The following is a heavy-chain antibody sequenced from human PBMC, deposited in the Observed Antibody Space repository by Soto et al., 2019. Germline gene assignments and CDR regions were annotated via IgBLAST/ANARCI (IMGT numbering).Heavy chain of an antibody. D-gene: IGHD4-17*01. V-gene: IGHV3-9*01. CDR1: GFTVDDYA. Sequence: VQLVESGGGLVQPGRSLRLSCAASGFTVDDYAMHWVRQAPGKGLEWVSGISWNSGSIGYADSVKGRFTISRDNAKNSLYLQMNSLRAEDTALYYCAVTYGDYVFDYWGQGTLVTVSS. J-gene: IGHJ4*02. CDR3: AVTYGDYVFDY. CDR2: ISWNSGSI.